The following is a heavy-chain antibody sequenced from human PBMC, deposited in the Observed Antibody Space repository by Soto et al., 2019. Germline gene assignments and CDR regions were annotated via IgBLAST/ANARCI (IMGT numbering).Heavy chain of an antibody. CDR2: MYYGVST. Sequence: QLHVQESGPGLVKPSETLSLTCTVSGSSISSSGYYWGWIRQPPGKGLEWIGSMYYGVSTYYNPSLKSRVTVSVDASKNQFSLNLSSVTAADTAVYYCARLPSRHLVDYWGQGTLVTVSS. CDR3: ARLPSRHLVDY. CDR1: GSSISSSGYY. J-gene: IGHJ4*02. D-gene: IGHD3-3*02. V-gene: IGHV4-39*01.